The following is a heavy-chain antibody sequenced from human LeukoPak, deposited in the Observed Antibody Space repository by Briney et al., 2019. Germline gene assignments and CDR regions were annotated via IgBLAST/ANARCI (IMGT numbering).Heavy chain of an antibody. CDR3: ARVTADYDFWSGPMWFDP. CDR1: GGSISSHY. D-gene: IGHD3-3*01. V-gene: IGHV4-59*11. J-gene: IGHJ5*02. CDR2: IYYSGSA. Sequence: SETLSLTCTVSGGSISSHYWIWIRQPPGKGLEWIGYIYYSGSANYNPSLKSRVTISVDTSKNQFSLKLSSVTAADTAVYYCARVTADYDFWSGPMWFDPWGQGTLVTVSS.